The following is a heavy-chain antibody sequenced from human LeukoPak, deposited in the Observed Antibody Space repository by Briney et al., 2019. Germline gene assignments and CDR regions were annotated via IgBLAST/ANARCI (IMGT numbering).Heavy chain of an antibody. CDR3: ARAYSSSPPEGYYMDV. Sequence: EASVKVSCKASGYTFTGYYMHWVRQAPGQGLEWMGWINPNSGGTNYAQKFQGRVTMTRDTSISTAYMELSRLRSDDTAVYYCARAYSSSPPEGYYMDVWGKGTTVTVSS. J-gene: IGHJ6*03. CDR2: INPNSGGT. V-gene: IGHV1-2*02. D-gene: IGHD6-6*01. CDR1: GYTFTGYY.